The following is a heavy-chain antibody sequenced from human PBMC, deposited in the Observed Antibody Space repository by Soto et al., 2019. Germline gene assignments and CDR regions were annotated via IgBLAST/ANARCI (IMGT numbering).Heavy chain of an antibody. J-gene: IGHJ4*02. CDR2: INTDGSST. D-gene: IGHD1-1*01. CDR1: GFTFSNYW. CDR3: ARDPVRDGNPFDQ. Sequence: GGSLRLSCAASGFTFSNYWMHWVRQAPGKGLVWVSRINTDGSSTSYADSVKGRFTISRDNAKNTLFLQMSSLRVEDTAVYYCARDPVRDGNPFDQWGQGTLVTVSS. V-gene: IGHV3-74*01.